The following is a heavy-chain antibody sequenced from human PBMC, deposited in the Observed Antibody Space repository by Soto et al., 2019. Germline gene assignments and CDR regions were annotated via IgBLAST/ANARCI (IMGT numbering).Heavy chain of an antibody. CDR2: IYYSGST. V-gene: IGHV4-59*01. CDR3: ARDLGYCSGGSCYSYAFDI. CDR1: GGSFSGYY. D-gene: IGHD2-15*01. J-gene: IGHJ3*02. Sequence: PSETLSLTCAVYGGSFSGYYWSWIRQPPGKGLEWIGYIYYSGSTNYNPSLKSRVTISVDTSKNQFSLKLSSVTAADTAVYYCARDLGYCSGGSCYSYAFDIWGQGTMVTVSS.